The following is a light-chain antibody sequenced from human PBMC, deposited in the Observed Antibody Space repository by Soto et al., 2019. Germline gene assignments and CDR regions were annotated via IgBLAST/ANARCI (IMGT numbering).Light chain of an antibody. J-gene: IGKJ2*01. CDR2: GAS. CDR3: QHYDSSPT. V-gene: IGKV3-20*01. CDR1: QSVSSNY. Sequence: EIVLTQSPGTLSLSPGEGATLSCRASQSVSSNYLAWYQQKPGQAPRLLIYGASSRAAGIPGKFSGSGSGTDFTITISRLEPEDFAVYFCQHYDSSPTFGLGTKLEIK.